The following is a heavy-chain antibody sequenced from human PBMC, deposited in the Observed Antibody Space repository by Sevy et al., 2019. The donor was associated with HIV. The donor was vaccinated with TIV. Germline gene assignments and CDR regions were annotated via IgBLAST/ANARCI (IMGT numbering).Heavy chain of an antibody. D-gene: IGHD6-13*01. CDR2: ISSISNYI. J-gene: IGHJ4*02. CDR3: AKVHGEQQLIPFDY. CDR1: GFTFSSSS. Sequence: GGSLRLSCAASGFTFSSSSMNWVRQAPGKGLEWVSSISSISNYIYYADSVKGRFTISRDNSKNTLYLQMNSLRAEDTAVYYCAKVHGEQQLIPFDYWGQGTLVTVSS. V-gene: IGHV3-21*01.